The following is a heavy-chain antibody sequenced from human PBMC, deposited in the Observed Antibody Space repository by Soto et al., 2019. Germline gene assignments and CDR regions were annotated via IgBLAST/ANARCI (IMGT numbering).Heavy chain of an antibody. CDR1: GYIFTSYW. V-gene: IGHV5-51*01. Sequence: VESLKISCRTSGYIFTSYWISCGREMRVEGLEWMGIIDPGDSDTRYSPSFQGQVTISVDKSISTAYLQWSSLEASDTAMYYCAARVGSSPLYYYGVDVWGQGTTVTVSS. CDR3: AARVGSSPLYYYGVDV. D-gene: IGHD3-10*01. CDR2: IDPGDSDT. J-gene: IGHJ6*02.